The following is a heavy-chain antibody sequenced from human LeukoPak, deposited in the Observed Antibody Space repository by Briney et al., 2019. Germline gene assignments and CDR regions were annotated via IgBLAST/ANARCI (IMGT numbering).Heavy chain of an antibody. Sequence: GGSLRLSCAASGFTFSRYWTHWVRQAPGKGLVWVSRINTDGRTITYADSVKGRFTISRDNAKNTLYLQMNSLRAEDTAVYYCVRSAFLTTEFYFDYWGHGTLVTVSS. J-gene: IGHJ4*01. D-gene: IGHD4-11*01. CDR3: VRSAFLTTEFYFDY. CDR2: INTDGRTI. V-gene: IGHV3-74*01. CDR1: GFTFSRYW.